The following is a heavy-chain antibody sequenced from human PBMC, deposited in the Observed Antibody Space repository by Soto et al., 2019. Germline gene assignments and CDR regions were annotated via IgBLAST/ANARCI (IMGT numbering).Heavy chain of an antibody. J-gene: IGHJ3*02. Sequence: QVQLVESGGGVVQPGRSLRLSYAASGFTFSSYGMHWVRQAPGKGLEWVAVIWYDGSNKYYADSVKGRSTISRDNSKNTLYLQMNSLRAEDTAVYYCARGKENSNIFDAFDIWGQGTMVTVSS. V-gene: IGHV3-33*01. CDR1: GFTFSSYG. CDR3: ARGKENSNIFDAFDI. D-gene: IGHD3-22*01. CDR2: IWYDGSNK.